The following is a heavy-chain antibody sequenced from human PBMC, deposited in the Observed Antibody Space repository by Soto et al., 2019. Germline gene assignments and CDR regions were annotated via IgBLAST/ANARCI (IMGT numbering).Heavy chain of an antibody. J-gene: IGHJ4*02. Sequence: QVQLQESGPGLVKPSGTLSLTCAVSGGSISSSNWWSWVRQPPGKGLEWIGEIYHSGSTNYNPSLESRVTISVDKSKNQFSLKLSSVTAADTAVYYCARLYYDSSGYYSLRLTYYFDYWGQGTLVTVSS. CDR2: IYHSGST. CDR3: ARLYYDSSGYYSLRLTYYFDY. CDR1: GGSISSSNW. D-gene: IGHD3-22*01. V-gene: IGHV4-4*02.